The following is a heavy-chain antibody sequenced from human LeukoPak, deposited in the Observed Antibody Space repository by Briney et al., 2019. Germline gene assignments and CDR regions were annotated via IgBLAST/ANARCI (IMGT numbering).Heavy chain of an antibody. CDR1: GYSFTSYW. D-gene: IGHD5-12*01. V-gene: IGHV5-51*01. CDR2: IYPGDSDT. Sequence: GESLKISCKGSGYSFTSYWIGWVRQMPGKGLEWMGIIYPGDSDTRYSPSFQGQVTISADKSISTAYLQWSSLKASDTAMYYCARHAPQGGRGGYVIDYWGQGTLVTVSS. CDR3: ARHAPQGGRGGYVIDY. J-gene: IGHJ4*02.